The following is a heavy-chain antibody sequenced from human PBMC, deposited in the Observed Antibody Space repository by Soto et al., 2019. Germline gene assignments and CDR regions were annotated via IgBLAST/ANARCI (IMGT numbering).Heavy chain of an antibody. CDR1: GYTFSNFW. CDR3: ARSPRSSPYFDF. CDR2: IYPGDHET. J-gene: IGHJ4*02. V-gene: IGHV5-51*01. D-gene: IGHD6-13*01. Sequence: PGESLKISCQCSGYTFSNFWIGWVRQLPGQGLEWMGIIYPGDHETRYSPSFLGKVTISAETSINTAYLQWSSLEASDGAFYFCARSPRSSPYFDFWGQGALVTVSS.